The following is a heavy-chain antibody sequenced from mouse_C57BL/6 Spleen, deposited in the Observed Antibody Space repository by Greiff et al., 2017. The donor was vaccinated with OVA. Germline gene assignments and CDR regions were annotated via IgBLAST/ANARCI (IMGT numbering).Heavy chain of an antibody. CDR3: ARGPYGNYGDYYAMDY. D-gene: IGHD2-1*01. CDR1: GYTFTSYV. J-gene: IGHJ4*01. Sequence: EVQLQQSGPELVKPGASVKMSCKASGYTFTSYVMHWVKQKPGQGLEWIGYINPYNDGTKYNEKFKGKATLTSDKSSSTAYMELSSLTSEDSAVYYCARGPYGNYGDYYAMDYWGQGTSVTVSS. V-gene: IGHV1-14*01. CDR2: INPYNDGT.